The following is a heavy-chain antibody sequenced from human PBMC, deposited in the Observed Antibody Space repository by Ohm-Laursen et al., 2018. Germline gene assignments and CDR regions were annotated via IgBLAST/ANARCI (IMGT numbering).Heavy chain of an antibody. Sequence: SLRLSCAASGFTFSDYYMSWIRQTPGKGLEWVSYITNSGSTMYYADSVKGRFTISRDNAKNSMHLQMNDLRAEDTAVYYCVRDGSSSWKSFGMDVWGQGTTVTVSS. CDR2: ITNSGSTM. J-gene: IGHJ6*02. V-gene: IGHV3-11*01. CDR3: VRDGSSSWKSFGMDV. CDR1: GFTFSDYY. D-gene: IGHD6-13*01.